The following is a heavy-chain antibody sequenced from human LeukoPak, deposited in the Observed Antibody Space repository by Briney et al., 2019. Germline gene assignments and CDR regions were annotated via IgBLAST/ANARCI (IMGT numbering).Heavy chain of an antibody. D-gene: IGHD3-16*01. CDR2: IGAGGTFT. CDR1: GFTFSSYA. CDR3: ARGLDYFDY. V-gene: IGHV3-23*01. Sequence: PGGSLRLSCTASGFTFSSYAMNWVRQAPGKGLEWVSGIGAGGTFTYYADSVKGRFTIFRDNSRNTLYLQMNSLRAEDTAVYYCARGLDYFDYWGQGTLVTVSS. J-gene: IGHJ4*02.